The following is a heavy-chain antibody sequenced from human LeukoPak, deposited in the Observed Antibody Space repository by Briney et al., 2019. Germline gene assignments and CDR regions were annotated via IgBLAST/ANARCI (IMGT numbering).Heavy chain of an antibody. J-gene: IGHJ5*02. CDR2: INPSGGST. CDR1: GYTFTSYY. CDR3: ARGDYDFWSGPSWNWFDP. V-gene: IGHV1-46*01. D-gene: IGHD3-3*01. Sequence: ASVKVSCKASGYTFTSYYMHWVRQAPGQGLEWMGIINPSGGSTSYAQKFQGRVTMTRDMSTSTVYMELSSLRSEDTAVYYCARGDYDFWSGPSWNWFDPWGQGTLVTVSP.